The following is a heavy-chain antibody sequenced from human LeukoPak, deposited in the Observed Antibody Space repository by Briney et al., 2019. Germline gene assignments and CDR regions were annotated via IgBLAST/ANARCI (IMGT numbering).Heavy chain of an antibody. J-gene: IGHJ3*02. V-gene: IGHV4-61*02. Sequence: SETLSLTCTVSGGSISSGSYYWSWIRQPAGKGLEWIGRIYTSGSTNYNPPLKSRVTISVDTSKNQFSLKLSSVTAADTAVYYCARDWELYAFDIWGQGTMVTVSS. D-gene: IGHD3-10*01. CDR1: GGSISSGSYY. CDR3: ARDWELYAFDI. CDR2: IYTSGST.